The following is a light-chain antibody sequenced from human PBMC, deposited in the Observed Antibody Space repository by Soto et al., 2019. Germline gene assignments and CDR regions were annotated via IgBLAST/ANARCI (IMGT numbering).Light chain of an antibody. CDR2: GNT. CDR3: KSYDSSLSALYV. Sequence: QSALTQPPSVSGAPGQRVTISCTGSSSNIGAGYEVNWYQHLPGAAPKLLIYGNTNRPSGVPDRFSGSKSGTSASLAITGLQAEDEADYYCKSYDSSLSALYVFGTGTKVTVL. J-gene: IGLJ1*01. CDR1: SSNIGAGYE. V-gene: IGLV1-40*01.